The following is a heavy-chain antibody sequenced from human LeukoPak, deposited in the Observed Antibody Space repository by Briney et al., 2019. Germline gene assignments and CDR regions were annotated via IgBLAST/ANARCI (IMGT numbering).Heavy chain of an antibody. J-gene: IGHJ4*02. Sequence: GGSLRLSCVASGFPFSSYWMTWVRQAPGKGLEWVAHIKQDGSKKSYVDSVKGRFTISRDNSKNTLYLQMNSLRAEDTAVYYCAKDINYYGSGNYYLYQFDYWGQGTLVTVSS. V-gene: IGHV3-7*03. D-gene: IGHD3-10*01. CDR3: AKDINYYGSGNYYLYQFDY. CDR2: IKQDGSKK. CDR1: GFPFSSYW.